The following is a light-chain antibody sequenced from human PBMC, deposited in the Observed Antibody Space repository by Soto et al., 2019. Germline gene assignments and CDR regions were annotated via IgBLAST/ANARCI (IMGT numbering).Light chain of an antibody. CDR1: QIISSN. V-gene: IGKV3-15*01. Sequence: EIVMTQSPATLSVSPGERATLSCRASQIISSNLAWYQQKPGQAPRLLIYEASTRATGIPARFTGSGSGTEFTLTISSLQSEDFAVYYCQQYNNWPRATFGGGTKVDIK. CDR3: QQYNNWPRAT. CDR2: EAS. J-gene: IGKJ4*01.